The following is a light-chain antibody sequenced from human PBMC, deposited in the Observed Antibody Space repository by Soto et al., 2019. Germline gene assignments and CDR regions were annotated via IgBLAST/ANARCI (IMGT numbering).Light chain of an antibody. CDR3: QHYGRSPT. CDR1: QNVRTNY. Sequence: EIVMTQSPATLCLSPGERVTLSCRASQNVRTNYLAWYQQKPGQAPRLLIYGASSRATGIPDRFSGSGSGTDFTLSVSRLEPEDFAVYYCQHYGRSPTFGQGTKVDIK. CDR2: GAS. V-gene: IGKV3-20*01. J-gene: IGKJ1*01.